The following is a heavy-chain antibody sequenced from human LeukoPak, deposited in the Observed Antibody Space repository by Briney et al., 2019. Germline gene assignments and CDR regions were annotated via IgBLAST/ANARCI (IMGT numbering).Heavy chain of an antibody. CDR2: VYYTGKT. CDR1: GGSITSWTYY. V-gene: IGHV4-39*07. Sequence: SETLALTCTVSGGSITSWTYYWGWIRQPPGGGLEWLGSVYYTGKTFYNPSLKSRVSISVDTSQNQISLKLRSVTAADTAIYYCSRESGAFCPFGYWGQGTLVIVPP. CDR3: SRESGAFCPFGY. J-gene: IGHJ4*02. D-gene: IGHD1-26*01.